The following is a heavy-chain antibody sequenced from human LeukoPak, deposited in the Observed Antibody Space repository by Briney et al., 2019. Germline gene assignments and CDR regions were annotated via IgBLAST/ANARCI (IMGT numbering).Heavy chain of an antibody. CDR2: ISGSGATT. CDR1: GLTLSSYA. D-gene: IGHD6-13*01. CDR3: ARGVVAAAGSYYYFPY. V-gene: IGHV3-23*01. Sequence: GGSLRLSCVASGLTLSSYAMNWVRQAPGKGLEWVSVISGSGATTYYADSMKGQFTISRDNSKNTLYLQMNSLAAEDTAVYYCARGVVAAAGSYYYFPYWGQGTLVTVSS. J-gene: IGHJ4*02.